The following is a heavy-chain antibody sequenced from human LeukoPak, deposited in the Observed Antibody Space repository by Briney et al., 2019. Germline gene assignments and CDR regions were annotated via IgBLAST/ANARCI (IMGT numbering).Heavy chain of an antibody. J-gene: IGHJ4*02. V-gene: IGHV4-4*07. CDR1: GGSISSYY. Sequence: SETLSLTCIVSGGSISSYYWSCIRQPAGKGLEWIGRIYTSGSTNYNPSLKSRVTMSVDTSKNQFSLKLSSVTAADTAVYFCARSPSSSYGQFDYWGQGTLVTVSS. CDR2: IYTSGST. CDR3: ARSPSSSYGQFDY. D-gene: IGHD5-18*01.